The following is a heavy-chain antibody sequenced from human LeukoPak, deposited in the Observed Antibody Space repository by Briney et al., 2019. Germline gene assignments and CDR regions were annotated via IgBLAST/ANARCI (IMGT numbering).Heavy chain of an antibody. J-gene: IGHJ4*02. D-gene: IGHD3-22*01. V-gene: IGHV1-2*02. Sequence: ASVKVSRKASGYTFTGYYMHWVRQAPGQGLEWVGWINPNSGGTNYAQKFQGRVTMTRDTSISTAYMELSRLRSDDTAVYYCARSGYYYDSSGYYIYWGQGTLVTVSS. CDR3: ARSGYYYDSSGYYIY. CDR1: GYTFTGYY. CDR2: INPNSGGT.